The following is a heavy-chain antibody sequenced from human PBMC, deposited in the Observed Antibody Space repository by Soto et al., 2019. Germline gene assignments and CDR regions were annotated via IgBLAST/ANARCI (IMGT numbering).Heavy chain of an antibody. CDR3: ARPSYGDSQKTDYYYYGMDV. D-gene: IGHD4-17*01. J-gene: IGHJ6*02. CDR2: IYYSGST. V-gene: IGHV4-39*01. CDR1: GGSISSSSYY. Sequence: PSETLSLTCTVSGGSISSSSYYWGWIRQPPGKGLERIGSIYYSGSTYYNPSLKSRVTISVDTSKNQFSLKLSSVTAADTAVYYCARPSYGDSQKTDYYYYGMDVWGQGTTVTVSS.